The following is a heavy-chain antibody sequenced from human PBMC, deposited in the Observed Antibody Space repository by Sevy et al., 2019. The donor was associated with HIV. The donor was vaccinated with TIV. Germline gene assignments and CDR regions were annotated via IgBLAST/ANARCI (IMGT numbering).Heavy chain of an antibody. CDR3: AKGSRKYYYDSSGYYED. Sequence: GGSLRLSCVASGFTLSNYAMSWVRQAPGKGLEWVSILSASGGSTYYAESVKGRVTISRDNSKNTLDLEMNSLRGEDTAVYYCAKGSRKYYYDSSGYYEDWGQGTLVTVSS. D-gene: IGHD3-22*01. J-gene: IGHJ4*01. CDR2: LSASGGST. V-gene: IGHV3-23*01. CDR1: GFTLSNYA.